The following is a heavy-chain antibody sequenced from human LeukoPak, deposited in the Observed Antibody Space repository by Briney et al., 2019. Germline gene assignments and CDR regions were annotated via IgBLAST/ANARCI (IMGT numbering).Heavy chain of an antibody. J-gene: IGHJ4*02. V-gene: IGHV3-48*03. Sequence: GGSLRLSCAASGFSFSSYEMAWVRQAPGKGLEWLSFINNRDNTIYTADSVKGRFTISRDNAKNSLYLQMNSLRADDTAIYYCARVRGEAPFDYWGLGTLVTVSS. D-gene: IGHD3-10*01. CDR2: INNRDNTI. CDR3: ARVRGEAPFDY. CDR1: GFSFSSYE.